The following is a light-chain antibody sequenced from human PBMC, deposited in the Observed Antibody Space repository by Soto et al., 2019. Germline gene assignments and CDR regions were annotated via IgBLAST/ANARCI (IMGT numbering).Light chain of an antibody. Sequence: QSALTQPASVSGSPGQSITISCTGTSSDLGAYNSVSWYQQHPGKAPKLIIYEVTNRPSGVSHRFSGSKSGSTASLTISGLQPEDEADYYCNSFTTSSTGVFGGGTKLTVL. CDR1: SSDLGAYNS. J-gene: IGLJ3*02. CDR3: NSFTTSSTGV. CDR2: EVT. V-gene: IGLV2-14*01.